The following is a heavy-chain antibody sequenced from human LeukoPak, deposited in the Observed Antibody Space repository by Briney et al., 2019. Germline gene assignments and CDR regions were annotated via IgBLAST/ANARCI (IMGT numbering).Heavy chain of an antibody. CDR2: ISAYNGNT. V-gene: IGHV1-18*01. J-gene: IGHJ4*02. Sequence: ASVKVSCQASGYTFTSYGISWVRQAPGQGLEWMGWISAYNGNTNYAQKLQGRVTMTTDTSTSTAYMELRSLRSDDTAVYYCARDRAEYYYGSGSLSYWGQGTLVTVSS. CDR3: ARDRAEYYYGSGSLSY. CDR1: GYTFTSYG. D-gene: IGHD3-10*01.